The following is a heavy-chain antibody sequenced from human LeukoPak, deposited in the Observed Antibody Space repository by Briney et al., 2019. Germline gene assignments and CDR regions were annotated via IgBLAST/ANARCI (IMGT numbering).Heavy chain of an antibody. D-gene: IGHD6-13*01. Sequence: SETLSLTCTVSGGSISSYYWSWIRQPPGKGLEWIGYIFYSGSTNYNPSLKSRVTISVDTSKNQFSLKLSSVTAADTAVYYCARVGGYSCPLQHWGQGTLVTVSS. J-gene: IGHJ1*01. CDR2: IFYSGST. CDR3: ARVGGYSCPLQH. V-gene: IGHV4-59*01. CDR1: GGSISSYY.